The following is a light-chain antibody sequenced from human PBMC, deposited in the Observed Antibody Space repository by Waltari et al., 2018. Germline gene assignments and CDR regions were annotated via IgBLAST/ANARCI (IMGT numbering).Light chain of an antibody. CDR2: GEN. J-gene: IGLJ2*01. Sequence: SSELTQDPAVSVALGQTIRITCQRDSLRSRDGSWYQQKPGQAPVLVMFGENNRPSGVPDRFSGSISGSTISLTITGAQADDEADYYCNSRDNRGQAVIFGGGTKVTVL. CDR3: NSRDNRGQAVI. V-gene: IGLV3-19*01. CDR1: SLRSRD.